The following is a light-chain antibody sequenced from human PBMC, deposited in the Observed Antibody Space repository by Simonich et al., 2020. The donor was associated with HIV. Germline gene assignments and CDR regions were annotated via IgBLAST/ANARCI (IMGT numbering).Light chain of an antibody. CDR2: WAS. V-gene: IGKV4-1*01. CDR3: QQYYDTPQT. J-gene: IGKJ2*01. CDR1: QSVLYSSNNKNY. Sequence: DIVMTQSQDSLAVSLGERATINCKSSQSVLYSSNNKNYLAWYQQKPGQPPRLLIYWASTRESGVPDRFSGSGSGTDFTLTISSLQSEDFAVYYCQQYYDTPQTFGQGTKLEMK.